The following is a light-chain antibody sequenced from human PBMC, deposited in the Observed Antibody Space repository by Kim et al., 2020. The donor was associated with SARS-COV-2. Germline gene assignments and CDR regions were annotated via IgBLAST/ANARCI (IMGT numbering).Light chain of an antibody. CDR3: MQSLLTPPT. CDR2: LAS. Sequence: NYCKSGQSLLHPNGLNDMDWYVKRQGQYPQRLIYLASKRASGVPDRCSGSASGTDYTLKISRVEAEDVGIYYCMQSLLTPPTFGGGTKVDIK. V-gene: IGKV2-28*01. J-gene: IGKJ4*01. CDR1: QSLLHPNGLND.